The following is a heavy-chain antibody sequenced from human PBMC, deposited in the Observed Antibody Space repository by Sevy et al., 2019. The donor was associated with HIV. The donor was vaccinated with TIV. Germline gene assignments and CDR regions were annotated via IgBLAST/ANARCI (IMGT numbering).Heavy chain of an antibody. CDR1: GYTFNTYG. D-gene: IGHD6-6*01. Sequence: ASVKVSCKASGYTFNTYGISWVRQAPGQGPEWMGWISAYHGNTNYAQKFQGRVTMTTDTSTSTAYMELRSLRSDDTAVYYCARDRVAVRPGWFDPWVQGTLVTVSS. V-gene: IGHV1-18*01. CDR2: ISAYHGNT. J-gene: IGHJ5*02. CDR3: ARDRVAVRPGWFDP.